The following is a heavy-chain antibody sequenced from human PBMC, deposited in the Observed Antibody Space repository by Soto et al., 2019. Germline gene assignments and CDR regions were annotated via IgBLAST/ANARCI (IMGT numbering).Heavy chain of an antibody. CDR3: AKDLRDSSGYSYYFDY. J-gene: IGHJ4*02. D-gene: IGHD3-22*01. Sequence: PGGSLRLACAASGFTFSSYGMHWVRQAPGKGLEWVAVISYDGSNKYYADSVKGRFTISRDNSKNTLYLQMNSLRAEDTAVYYCAKDLRDSSGYSYYFDYWGQGTLVTVSS. CDR2: ISYDGSNK. CDR1: GFTFSSYG. V-gene: IGHV3-30*18.